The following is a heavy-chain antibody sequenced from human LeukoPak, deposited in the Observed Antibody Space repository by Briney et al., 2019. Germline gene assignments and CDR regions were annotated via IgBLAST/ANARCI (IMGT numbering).Heavy chain of an antibody. V-gene: IGHV4-59*01. CDR3: AREPGRRVRYYYMDV. J-gene: IGHJ6*03. CDR1: GGSISSYY. Sequence: KPSETLSLTCTVSGGSISSYYWSWIRQPPGKGLEWIGYIYYSGSTNYNPSLKSRVTISVDTSKNQFSLKLSSVTAADTAVYYCAREPGRRVRYYYMDVWGKGTTVTISS. D-gene: IGHD2-21*01. CDR2: IYYSGST.